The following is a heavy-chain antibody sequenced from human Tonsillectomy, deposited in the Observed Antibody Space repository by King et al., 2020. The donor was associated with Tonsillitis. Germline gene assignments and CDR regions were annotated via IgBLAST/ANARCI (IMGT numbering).Heavy chain of an antibody. D-gene: IGHD3-10*01. V-gene: IGHV4-4*02. Sequence: VQLQESGPGLVKPSGTLSLTCSVSGCSSTSSNWGSCGRQPPGKGLEWFGGVYHSGRTNDNPSLKSRVTISVDKSKNQFSLKLSSVTAADTAVYYCARDRVADYWGQGTLVTVS. CDR2: VYHSGRT. CDR3: ARDRVADY. CDR1: GCSSTSSNW. J-gene: IGHJ4*02.